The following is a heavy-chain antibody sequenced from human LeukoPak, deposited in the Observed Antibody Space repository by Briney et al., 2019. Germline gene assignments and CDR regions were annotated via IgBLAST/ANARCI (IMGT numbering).Heavy chain of an antibody. CDR1: GYSITNNYY. CDR3: AREKRETGWMPWPYFDY. D-gene: IGHD1-14*01. J-gene: IGHJ4*02. Sequence: SETLSLTCTVSGYSITNNYYWDWIRQPPGKGLEWIASIYHSGRTYYNPALKSRVTISVDTSKNQFSLKVTSVTAADTAVYYCAREKRETGWMPWPYFDYWGQGTLVTVSS. CDR2: IYHSGRT. V-gene: IGHV4-38-2*02.